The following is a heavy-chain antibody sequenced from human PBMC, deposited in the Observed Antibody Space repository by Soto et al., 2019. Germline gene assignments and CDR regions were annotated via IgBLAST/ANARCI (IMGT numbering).Heavy chain of an antibody. Sequence: SGPTLVNPTQTLTLTCTFSGFSLSTSGVSVGWIRQPPGKALEWLALIYWDDDKRYSPSLNNRLTITKNTSKNQVVLTMTNMDPVDTATYYCAHRRRFYGSGSHYYNWFDPWGQGTLVTVSS. CDR1: GFSLSTSGVS. CDR3: AHRRRFYGSGSHYYNWFDP. J-gene: IGHJ5*02. V-gene: IGHV2-5*02. CDR2: IYWDDDK. D-gene: IGHD3-10*01.